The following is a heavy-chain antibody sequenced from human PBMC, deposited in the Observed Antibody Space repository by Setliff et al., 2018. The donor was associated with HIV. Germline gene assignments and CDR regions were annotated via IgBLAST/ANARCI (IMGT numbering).Heavy chain of an antibody. CDR2: ISANSNHV. CDR3: TRWRWEQSEFDH. V-gene: IGHV3-21*06. D-gene: IGHD1-1*01. CDR1: GFTFSPYT. Sequence: GGSLRLSCVASGFTFSPYTLTWVRQVPGKGLEWVSSISANSNHVYYADSVKGRFTISRDNARNSLYLQMSSLRAEDTAVYYCTRWRWEQSEFDHWGQGNQVTVSS. J-gene: IGHJ4*02.